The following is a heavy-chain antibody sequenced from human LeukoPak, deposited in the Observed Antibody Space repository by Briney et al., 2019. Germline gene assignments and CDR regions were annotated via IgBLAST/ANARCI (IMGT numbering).Heavy chain of an antibody. J-gene: IGHJ4*02. CDR3: ARGLWSHPDH. D-gene: IGHD3-10*01. CDR1: GGSISSGGYS. V-gene: IGHV4-30-2*01. Sequence: PSQTLSLTCAVSGGSISSGGYSWSWIRQPPGKGLEWIGYIYHSGSTYYNPSLKSRVTISVDRSKNQFSLKLSSVTAADTAVYYCARGLWSHPDHWGQGTLVTVSS. CDR2: IYHSGST.